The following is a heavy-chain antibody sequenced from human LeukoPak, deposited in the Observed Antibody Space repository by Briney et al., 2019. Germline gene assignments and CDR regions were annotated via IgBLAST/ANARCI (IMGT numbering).Heavy chain of an antibody. D-gene: IGHD2-2*01. CDR3: TTWPAAHLKFDY. CDR2: IKSKTDGETT. CDR1: GFTFSNAW. V-gene: IGHV3-15*01. Sequence: GGSLRLSCAASGFTFSNAWMSWVRQAPGKGLEWVGRIKSKTDGETTDYAAPVKGTFTISRDDSINTLYLQMNSLKTENTAVYYCTTWPAAHLKFDYWGQGTLVTVSS. J-gene: IGHJ4*02.